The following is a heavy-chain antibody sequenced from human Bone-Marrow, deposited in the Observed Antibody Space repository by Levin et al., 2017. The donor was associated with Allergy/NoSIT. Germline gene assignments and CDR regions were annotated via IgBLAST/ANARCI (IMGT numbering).Heavy chain of an antibody. D-gene: IGHD7-27*01. CDR2: ISGSGSSI. Sequence: SCAASGFRFSMYGMNWVRQAPGRGPEWVSYISGSGSSIDYSDSVKGRFIISRDNGKNSLYLQMNSLRDEDTAVYYCARNWNWGWGDDYWGQGTLVAVAS. V-gene: IGHV3-21*06. J-gene: IGHJ4*02. CDR3: ARNWNWGWGDDY. CDR1: GFRFSMYG.